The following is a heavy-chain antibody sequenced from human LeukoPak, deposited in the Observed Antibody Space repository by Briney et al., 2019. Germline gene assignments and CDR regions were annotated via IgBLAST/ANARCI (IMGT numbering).Heavy chain of an antibody. V-gene: IGHV3-48*04. CDR1: GFTFSGYS. D-gene: IGHD2-21*01. CDR3: ARAYLLPSIPYWYFDL. J-gene: IGHJ2*01. CDR2: ISSPSSTI. Sequence: GGSLRLSCAASGFTFSGYSMNWVRQAPGKGLEWLSYISSPSSTIYYADSVRGRFTISRDNAKNSLYLQMNSLRAEDAAIYYCARAYLLPSIPYWYFDLWGRGTLATVSS.